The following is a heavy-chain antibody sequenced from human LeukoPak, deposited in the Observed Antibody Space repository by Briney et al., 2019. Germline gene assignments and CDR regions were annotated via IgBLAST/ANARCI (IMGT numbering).Heavy chain of an antibody. CDR3: AREGIYCVNGVCYLDY. Sequence: GGSLRLSCAASGFKFDDYGMSWVRQAPGKGLEWVSGISWNSGNTGYADSVKGRFTISRDNAKNSLFLQVNSLRADDTAFYYCAREGIYCVNGVCYLDYWGQGTLVTVSS. J-gene: IGHJ4*02. D-gene: IGHD2-8*01. CDR1: GFKFDDYG. CDR2: ISWNSGNT. V-gene: IGHV3-20*04.